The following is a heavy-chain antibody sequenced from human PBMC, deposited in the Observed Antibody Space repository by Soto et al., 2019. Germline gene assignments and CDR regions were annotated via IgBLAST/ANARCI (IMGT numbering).Heavy chain of an antibody. V-gene: IGHV1-3*01. CDR1: GYTFTRYT. Sequence: ASVKVSCKASGYTFTRYTMNWVRQAPGQRLEWMGWINPDNGNAKSSQKFQDRVIITRDTSASTAYMDLSSLRSEDTAVYYCARGIATGQLDPWGQGTMVTVSS. D-gene: IGHD6-6*01. J-gene: IGHJ3*01. CDR2: INPDNGNA. CDR3: ARGIATGQLDP.